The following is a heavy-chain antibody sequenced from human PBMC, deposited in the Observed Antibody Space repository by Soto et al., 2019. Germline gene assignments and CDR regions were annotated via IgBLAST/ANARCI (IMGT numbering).Heavy chain of an antibody. CDR2: ISYDGSNK. CDR3: ANMDY. CDR1: GFTFSSYG. J-gene: IGHJ4*02. V-gene: IGHV3-30*18. Sequence: QLQLVESGGGVVQPGRSLRLSCAASGFTFSSYGMHWVRQAPGKGLEWVAVISYDGSNKYYADSVKGRFTISRDNSKNTLYLQMNSLRAEDTAVYYCANMDYWGQGTLVTVSS.